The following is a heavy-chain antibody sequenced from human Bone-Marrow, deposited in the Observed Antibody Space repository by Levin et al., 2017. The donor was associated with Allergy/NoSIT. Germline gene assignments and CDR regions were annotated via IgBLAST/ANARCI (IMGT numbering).Heavy chain of an antibody. J-gene: IGHJ4*02. Sequence: ASVKVSCKASGYTFTSYYMHWVRQAPGQGLEWMGIINPSGGSTSYAQKFQGRVTMTRDTSTSTVYMELSSLRSEDTAVYYCAIGSTVTTVTTPTYSYWGQGTLVTVSS. D-gene: IGHD4-17*01. CDR1: GYTFTSYY. CDR3: AIGSTVTTVTTPTYSY. CDR2: INPSGGST. V-gene: IGHV1-46*03.